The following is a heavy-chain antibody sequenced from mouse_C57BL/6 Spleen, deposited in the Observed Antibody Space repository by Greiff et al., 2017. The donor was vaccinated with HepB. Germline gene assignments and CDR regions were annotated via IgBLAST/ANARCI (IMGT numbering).Heavy chain of an antibody. D-gene: IGHD1-1*01. CDR1: GYTFTSYW. Sequence: QVQLQQPGAELVKPGASVKLSCKASGYTFTSYWMHWVKQRPGRGLEWIGRIDPNSGGTKYNEKFKRKATLTVDKPSSTAYMPLSSLTSEDSAVYYCARGITTVVATGYFDVWGTGTTVTVSS. CDR2: IDPNSGGT. J-gene: IGHJ1*03. V-gene: IGHV1-72*01. CDR3: ARGITTVVATGYFDV.